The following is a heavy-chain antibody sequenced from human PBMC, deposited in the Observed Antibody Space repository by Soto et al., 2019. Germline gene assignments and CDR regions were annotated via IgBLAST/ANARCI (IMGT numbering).Heavy chain of an antibody. Sequence: SETLSLTCAVYGGSFSGYYWSWIRQPPGKGLEWIGEINHSGSTNYNPSLKSRVTISVDTSKNQFSLKLSSVTAADTAVYYCARRVDCNNRVRYYNRRGYYYYGMDVWGQGTTVTVSS. CDR1: GGSFSGYY. J-gene: IGHJ6*02. CDR2: INHSGST. CDR3: ARRVDCNNRVRYYNRRGYYYYGMDV. D-gene: IGHD2-8*01. V-gene: IGHV4-34*01.